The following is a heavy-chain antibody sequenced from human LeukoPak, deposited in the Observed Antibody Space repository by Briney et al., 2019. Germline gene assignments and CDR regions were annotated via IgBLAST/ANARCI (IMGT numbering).Heavy chain of an antibody. CDR2: ISAYNGNT. V-gene: IGHV1-18*01. Sequence: ASVKVSCKASGYTFTSYGISWVRQAPGQGLEWMGWISAYNGNTNYAQKLQGRVTMTTDTSTSTAYMELRSLRSDDTAVYYCATIDYYDSSGYFAPAFDIWGQGTMVTVSS. J-gene: IGHJ3*02. CDR3: ATIDYYDSSGYFAPAFDI. CDR1: GYTFTSYG. D-gene: IGHD3-22*01.